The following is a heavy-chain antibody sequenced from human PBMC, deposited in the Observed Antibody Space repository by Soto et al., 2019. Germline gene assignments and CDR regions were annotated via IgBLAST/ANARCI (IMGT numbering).Heavy chain of an antibody. Sequence: EVELVESGGGLVKPGGSLRLSCAASGFTFSSYSMNWVRQAPGKGLEWVSSITSSSSYIYYADSVKGRFTISRDNAKNALYLQMNSLRAEDTAVYYCASRHYGMDVWGQGTTVTVSS. J-gene: IGHJ6*02. V-gene: IGHV3-21*01. CDR3: ASRHYGMDV. CDR2: ITSSSSYI. CDR1: GFTFSSYS.